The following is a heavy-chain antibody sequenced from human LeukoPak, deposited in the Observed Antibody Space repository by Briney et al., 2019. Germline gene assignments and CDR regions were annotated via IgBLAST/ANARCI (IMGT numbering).Heavy chain of an antibody. J-gene: IGHJ4*02. CDR3: AKAGRGYSYGTADY. V-gene: IGHV3-21*01. CDR1: GFTFSSYS. CDR2: ITSSSYI. D-gene: IGHD5-18*01. Sequence: GGSLRLSCAASGFTFSSYSMNWVRQAPGKGLEWVSSITSSSYIYYADSVKGRFTISRDNAKNSLYLQMNSLRAEDTAVYYCAKAGRGYSYGTADYWGQGTLVTVSS.